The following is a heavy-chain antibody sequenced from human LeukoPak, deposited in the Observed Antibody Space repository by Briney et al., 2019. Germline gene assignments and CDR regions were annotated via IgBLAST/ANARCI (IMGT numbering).Heavy chain of an antibody. J-gene: IGHJ3*02. CDR1: ADSFSSHY. Sequence: SETLSLTCADSADSFSSHYWTWIRQPPGKGLEWIGYISYIGSTNYNPSRKSRVTISIATSKNQCSLKLSSVTAADTAVYYWARDLVTVTKGFDIWGQGTMVSVSS. CDR3: ARDLVTVTKGFDI. V-gene: IGHV4-59*11. CDR2: ISYIGST. D-gene: IGHD4-17*01.